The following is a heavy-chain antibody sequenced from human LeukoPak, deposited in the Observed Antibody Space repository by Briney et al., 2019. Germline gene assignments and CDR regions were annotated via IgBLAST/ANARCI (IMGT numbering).Heavy chain of an antibody. J-gene: IGHJ4*02. CDR2: ISYDGSNK. Sequence: GGSLRLSCAASGFTFSSYGMHWVRQAPGKGLEWVAVISYDGSNKYYADSVKGRFTISRDNSKNTLYLQMNSLRAEDTAVYYCAKELEAGGWADYFDYWGQGTLVTVSS. CDR3: AKELEAGGWADYFDY. D-gene: IGHD6-19*01. V-gene: IGHV3-30*18. CDR1: GFTFSSYG.